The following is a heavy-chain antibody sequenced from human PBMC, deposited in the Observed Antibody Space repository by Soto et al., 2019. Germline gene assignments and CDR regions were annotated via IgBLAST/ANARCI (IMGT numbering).Heavy chain of an antibody. CDR1: GFTFSSYG. J-gene: IGHJ6*02. CDR3: AKDRLTYDFWRGGHGMDV. V-gene: IGHV3-30*18. CDR2: ISYDGSNK. Sequence: QVQLVESGGGVVQPGRSLRLSCAASGFTFSSYGMHWVRQAPGKGLEWVAVISYDGSNKYYADSVKGRFTISRDNSKNTLYLQMNSLRAEDTAVYYCAKDRLTYDFWRGGHGMDVWGQGTTVTVSS. D-gene: IGHD3-3*01.